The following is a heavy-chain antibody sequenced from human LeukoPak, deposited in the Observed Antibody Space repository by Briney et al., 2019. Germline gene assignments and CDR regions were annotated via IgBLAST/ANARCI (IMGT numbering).Heavy chain of an antibody. CDR2: IIPIFGTA. J-gene: IGHJ3*02. Sequence: ASVKVSCKASGDTFSSYAISWVRQAPGQGLEWMGGIIPIFGTANYAQKFQGRVTITADESTSTAYMELSSLRSEDTAVYYCARDSRSLSSSWKHDAFDIWGQGTMVTVSS. CDR3: ARDSRSLSSSWKHDAFDI. V-gene: IGHV1-69*13. CDR1: GDTFSSYA. D-gene: IGHD6-13*01.